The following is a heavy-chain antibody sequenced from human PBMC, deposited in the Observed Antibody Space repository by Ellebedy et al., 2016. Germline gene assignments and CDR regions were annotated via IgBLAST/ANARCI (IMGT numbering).Heavy chain of an antibody. V-gene: IGHV3-48*02. J-gene: IGHJ6*02. CDR1: GFTFSNYS. Sequence: GGSLRLSCAASGFTFSNYSMNWVRQAPGKGLEWISYISSTSSAIYYADSVKGRFTISRDNAKNSLYLQMNSLRDEDTAVYFCARVGRANYYYYYGMDVWGQGTTVTVSS. CDR3: ARVGRANYYYYYGMDV. CDR2: ISSTSSAI. D-gene: IGHD3-10*01.